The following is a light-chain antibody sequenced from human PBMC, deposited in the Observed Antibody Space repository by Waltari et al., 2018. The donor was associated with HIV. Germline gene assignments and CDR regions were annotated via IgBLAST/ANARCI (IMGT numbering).Light chain of an antibody. CDR3: QVWDGRGDPVI. CDR2: DDR. Sequence: SHVLTQPPSVSVAPGQTARITCGGNNIAATKSVHWYRLNPGQAPVVVIYDDRDRPSGIPDRFSGSSSGDTATLTISRAEAGDEADYYCQVWDGRGDPVIFGGGTKLAVV. J-gene: IGLJ2*01. V-gene: IGLV3-21*02. CDR1: NIAATKS.